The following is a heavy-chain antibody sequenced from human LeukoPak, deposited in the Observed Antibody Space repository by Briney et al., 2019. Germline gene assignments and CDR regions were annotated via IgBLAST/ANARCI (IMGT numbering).Heavy chain of an antibody. D-gene: IGHD2-2*01. CDR2: VHYSGST. V-gene: IGHV4-39*07. Sequence: SETLSLTCTVSGGSISSSTYYWGWIRQPPGKGLEWIGSVHYSGSTYYNPSLKSRVTISVDTSKNQFSLKQSSVTAADTAVYYCAREGLSAAIRAFDYWGQGTLVTVSS. CDR1: GGSISSSTYY. J-gene: IGHJ4*02. CDR3: AREGLSAAIRAFDY.